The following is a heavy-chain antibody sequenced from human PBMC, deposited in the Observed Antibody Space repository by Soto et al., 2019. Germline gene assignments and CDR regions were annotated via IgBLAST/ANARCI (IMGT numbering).Heavy chain of an antibody. D-gene: IGHD6-13*01. CDR3: ARGYSSTWYRVEAPNY. CDR1: GFTFSSYT. V-gene: IGHV3-48*02. J-gene: IGHJ4*02. CDR2: ISSSSSTI. Sequence: GSLRLSCAASGFTFSSYTMHWVRQAPGKGLEWVSYISSSSSTIYYADSVKGRFTISRDNAKNSLYLQMNSLRDEDTAVYYCARGYSSTWYRVEAPNYWGQGTLVTVSS.